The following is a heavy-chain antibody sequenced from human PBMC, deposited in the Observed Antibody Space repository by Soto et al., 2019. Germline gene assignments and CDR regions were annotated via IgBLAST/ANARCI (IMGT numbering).Heavy chain of an antibody. D-gene: IGHD6-19*01. V-gene: IGHV3-33*01. CDR2: IWYDGSNK. Sequence: QVQLVESGGGVVQPGRSLRLSCAASGFTFSSYGMHWVRQAPGKGLEWVAVIWYDGSNKYYADSVKGRFTISRDNSKNTLYLQMNSLRAEDTAVYYCARAGGWYPDYWGQGTLLTVSS. CDR3: ARAGGWYPDY. CDR1: GFTFSSYG. J-gene: IGHJ4*02.